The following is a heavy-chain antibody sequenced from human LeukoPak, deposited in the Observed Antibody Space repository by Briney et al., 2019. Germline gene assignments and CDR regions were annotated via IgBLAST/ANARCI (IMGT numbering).Heavy chain of an antibody. CDR1: GFTFSSYS. CDR2: ISSSSSYI. CDR3: ARDGVVVVVAATKPGYYYGMDV. J-gene: IGHJ6*04. D-gene: IGHD2-15*01. V-gene: IGHV3-21*01. Sequence: GGSLRLSCAASGFTFSSYSMNWVRQAPGKGLEWVSSISSSSSYIYYADSVKGRFTISRDNAKNSLYLQMNSPRAEDTAVYYCARDGVVVVVAATKPGYYYGMDVWGKGTTVTVSS.